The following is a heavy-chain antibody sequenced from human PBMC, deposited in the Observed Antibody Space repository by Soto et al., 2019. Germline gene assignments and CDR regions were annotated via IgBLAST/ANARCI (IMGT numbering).Heavy chain of an antibody. CDR2: IKTKTYGATT. CDR1: GFTFNYAW. J-gene: IGHJ4*02. CDR3: TPEGDEWYSSSYYLDH. D-gene: IGHD6-6*01. Sequence: EVQLVESGGGLVKPGGSLRLSCAASGFTFNYAWMSWVRQAPGKGLEWVGRIKTKTYGATTDYAAPVKGRFVISSDDSNTTLYLQMNSLKREDTAVYYCTPEGDEWYSSSYYLDHWGQGTLVTVSS. V-gene: IGHV3-15*01.